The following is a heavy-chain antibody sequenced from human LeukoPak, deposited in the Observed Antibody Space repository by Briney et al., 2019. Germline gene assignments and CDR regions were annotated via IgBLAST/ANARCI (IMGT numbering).Heavy chain of an antibody. CDR1: GGSFSGYY. V-gene: IGHV4-34*09. CDR2: INHSGST. D-gene: IGHD3-3*01. CDR3: ARVGPGAYYDFWSGYYIESWFDP. J-gene: IGHJ5*02. Sequence: SETLSLTCAVYGGSFSGYYWSWIRQPPGKGLEWIGEINHSGSTNYNPSLKSRVTISVDTSKNQFSLKLSSVTAADTAVYYCARVGPGAYYDFWSGYYIESWFDPWGQGTLVTVSS.